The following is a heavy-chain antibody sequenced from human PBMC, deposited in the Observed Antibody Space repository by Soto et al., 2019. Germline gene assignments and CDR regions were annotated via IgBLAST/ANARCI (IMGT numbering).Heavy chain of an antibody. Sequence: QITLRESGPALVRPTQTLTLTCTFSGFSLSSNGVGVGWIRQPPGKALEWLALIYWDDDHRYSPSLKTRHTITKDTSKNQVVLKMTKLDPVDTATYYCAREMYYSTYFDSWGQGTLVTVSS. CDR1: GFSLSSNGVG. J-gene: IGHJ4*02. CDR3: AREMYYSTYFDS. D-gene: IGHD3-10*01. CDR2: IYWDDDH. V-gene: IGHV2-5*02.